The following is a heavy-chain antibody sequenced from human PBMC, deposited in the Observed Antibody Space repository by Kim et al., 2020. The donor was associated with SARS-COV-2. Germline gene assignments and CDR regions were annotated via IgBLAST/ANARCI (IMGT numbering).Heavy chain of an antibody. Sequence: GESLKISCKASGYSFINYGIGWVRQMPGKGLEGMGIIYPADSDTRYSPSFEGQVTISADQSISTSYLQWSSLKASDTAIYYCVRLGYYHEGSAPLWGQGTLVTVSS. CDR3: VRLGYYHEGSAPL. CDR2: IYPADSDT. V-gene: IGHV5-51*01. J-gene: IGHJ4*02. D-gene: IGHD3-22*01. CDR1: GYSFINYG.